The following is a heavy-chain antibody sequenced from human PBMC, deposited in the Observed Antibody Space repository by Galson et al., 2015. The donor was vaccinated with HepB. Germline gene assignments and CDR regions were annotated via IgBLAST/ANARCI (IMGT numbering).Heavy chain of an antibody. CDR1: GGSISSTNYY. J-gene: IGHJ5*02. V-gene: IGHV4-39*07. CDR2: IYYSGNA. Sequence: LSLTCTVSGGSISSTNYYWAWIRQPPGKGLEWIGSIYYSGNAYYNPSLQSRVTISVDTSKNQFSLKLSSLTAADTAVYYCSRDQLRAMIQGAEGSWGQGTLVTVSS. D-gene: IGHD3-10*01. CDR3: SRDQLRAMIQGAEGS.